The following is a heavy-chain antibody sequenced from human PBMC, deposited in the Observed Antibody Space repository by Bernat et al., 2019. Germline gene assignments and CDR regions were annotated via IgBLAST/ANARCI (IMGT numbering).Heavy chain of an antibody. V-gene: IGHV1-69*01. D-gene: IGHD5-12*01. CDR2: IIPIFGTA. CDR3: ARAGCGGYGAIFDY. Sequence: QVQLVQSGAEVKKPGPSVKVSCKASGGTFSSYAISWVRQAPGQGLEWMGGIIPIFGTANYAQKFQGRVTIAAGECTSTAYMGLGSLRSEDRDVYCCARAGCGGYGAIFDYWGQGALVRVSS. J-gene: IGHJ4*02. CDR1: GGTFSSYA.